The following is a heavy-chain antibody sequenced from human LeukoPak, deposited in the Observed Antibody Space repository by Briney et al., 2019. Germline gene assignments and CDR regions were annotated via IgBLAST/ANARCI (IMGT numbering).Heavy chain of an antibody. CDR3: ASGKMTISRKWIVVPGPIDY. J-gene: IGHJ4*02. Sequence: PSETLSLTCSVSGGSISSSSYYWSWIRQPPGKGLEWIGEINHPGSTNYNPSLKSRVTISVDTSKNQFSLELTSVTAADTAVYYCASGKMTISRKWIVVPGPIDYWGQGTLVTVSS. CDR2: INHPGST. D-gene: IGHD3-22*01. V-gene: IGHV4-39*07. CDR1: GGSISSSSYY.